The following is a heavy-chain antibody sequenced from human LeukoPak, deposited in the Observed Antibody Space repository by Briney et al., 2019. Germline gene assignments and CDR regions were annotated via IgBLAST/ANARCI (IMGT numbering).Heavy chain of an antibody. J-gene: IGHJ6*03. D-gene: IGHD3-10*01. V-gene: IGHV1-46*01. CDR2: INPSGGST. CDR1: GYTFTSYY. Sequence: ASVKVSCKASGYTFTSYYMHWVRQAPGQGLEWMGIINPSGGSTSYAQKLQGRVTMTTDTSTSTAYMELRSVRSDDTAVYYCARERGGEGGFYYYYYMDVWGKGTTVTISS. CDR3: ARERGGEGGFYYYYYMDV.